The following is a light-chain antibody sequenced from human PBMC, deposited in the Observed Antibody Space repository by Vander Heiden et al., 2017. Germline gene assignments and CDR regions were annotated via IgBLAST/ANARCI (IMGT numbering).Light chain of an antibody. CDR1: QSISNH. CDR2: AAS. Sequence: IHITPSPSSRSASVGDRVSITCRASQSISNHLNWYQQKPGKAPKVLIYAASSLESGVPSRFSGSGSGTDFTLTISSLQPEDFATYYCQQSYSTPHTFGQGSKLEIK. CDR3: QQSYSTPHT. J-gene: IGKJ2*01. V-gene: IGKV1-39*01.